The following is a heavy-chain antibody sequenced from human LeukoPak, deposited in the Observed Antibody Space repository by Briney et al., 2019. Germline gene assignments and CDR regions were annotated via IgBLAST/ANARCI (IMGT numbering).Heavy chain of an antibody. D-gene: IGHD3-10*01. CDR3: ARGAVRGGTNPPN. CDR2: DYYRSKWSI. J-gene: IGHJ1*01. V-gene: IGHV6-1*01. Sequence: QRVSLRRSFSAASVTVSPAVWNWISQSPGKGLEWLGGDYYRSKWSIDYAACVKGRVPTTPNTSKNQFSLQLNSVTTEHPAVNYCARGAVRGGTNPPNWGQGTLVTVSS. CDR1: AASVTVSPAV.